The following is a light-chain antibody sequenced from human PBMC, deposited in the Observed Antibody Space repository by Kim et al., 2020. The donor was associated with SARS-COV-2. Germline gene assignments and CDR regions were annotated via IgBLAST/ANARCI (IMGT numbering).Light chain of an antibody. CDR3: QQYDTSPET. V-gene: IGKV3-20*01. CDR1: QSVSSNY. CDR2: GAS. J-gene: IGKJ4*01. Sequence: SPGERATLACRASQSVSSNYLAWYQQKPGQAPRLLIYGASSRATGIPGRFSGSGSGTDFTLSINRLEPEDFAVYYCQQYDTSPETFGGGTKVDIK.